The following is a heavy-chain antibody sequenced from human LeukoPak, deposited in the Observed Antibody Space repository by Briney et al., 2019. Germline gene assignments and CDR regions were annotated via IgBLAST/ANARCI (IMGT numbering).Heavy chain of an antibody. J-gene: IGHJ6*02. CDR1: GYTLTGYY. V-gene: IGHV1-2*04. CDR3: ARGGCSGGSCYPNYYYGMDV. CDR2: INPNSGGT. Sequence: ASVKVSCKASGYTLTGYYMHWVRQAPGQGLEWMGWINPNSGGTNYAQKFQGWVTMTRDTSISTAYMELSRLRSDDTAVYYCARGGCSGGSCYPNYYYGMDVWGQGTTVTVSS. D-gene: IGHD2-15*01.